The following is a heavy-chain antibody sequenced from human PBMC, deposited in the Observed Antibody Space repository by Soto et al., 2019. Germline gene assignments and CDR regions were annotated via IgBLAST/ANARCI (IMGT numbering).Heavy chain of an antibody. J-gene: IGHJ5*02. CDR1: GGSFSGYY. CDR2: INHSRST. CDR3: ASQSIAAAGTWFDP. Sequence: SETLSLTCAVYGGSFSGYYGSWIRQPPGKGLEWIGEINHSRSTNYNPSLKSRVTISVDTSKNQFSLKLSSVTAADTAVYYCASQSIAAAGTWFDPWGQGTLVTVSS. D-gene: IGHD6-13*01. V-gene: IGHV4-34*01.